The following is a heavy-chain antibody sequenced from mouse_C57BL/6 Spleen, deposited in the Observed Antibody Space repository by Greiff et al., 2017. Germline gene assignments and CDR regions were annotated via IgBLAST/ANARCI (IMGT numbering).Heavy chain of an antibody. CDR3: TTGSSASYAMDY. J-gene: IGHJ4*01. CDR1: GFNIKDDY. V-gene: IGHV14-4*01. D-gene: IGHD3-2*02. CDR2: IDPENGDT. Sequence: DVQLQESGAELVRPGASVKLSCTASGFNIKDDYMHWVKQRPEQGLEWIGWIDPENGDTEYASKFQGKATITADTSSNTAYLQLSSLTSEDTAVYYCTTGSSASYAMDYWGQGTSVTVSS.